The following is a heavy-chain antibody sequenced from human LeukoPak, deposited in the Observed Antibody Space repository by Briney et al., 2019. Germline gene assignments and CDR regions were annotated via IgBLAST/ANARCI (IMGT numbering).Heavy chain of an antibody. J-gene: IGHJ4*02. V-gene: IGHV3-30*03. D-gene: IGHD3-3*01. Sequence: TGGSLRLSCAASGYTFSSYGMHWVRQAPGKGLEWVAVISYDGSNKYYADSVKGRFTISRDNSKNTLYLQMNSLRAEDTAVYCCAHPISYWGQGTLVTVSS. CDR2: ISYDGSNK. CDR3: AHPISY. CDR1: GYTFSSYG.